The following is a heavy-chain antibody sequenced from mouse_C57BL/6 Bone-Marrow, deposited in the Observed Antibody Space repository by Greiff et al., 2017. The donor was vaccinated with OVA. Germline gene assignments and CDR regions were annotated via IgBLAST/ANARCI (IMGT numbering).Heavy chain of an antibody. J-gene: IGHJ3*01. CDR2: IYPGSGST. V-gene: IGHV1-55*01. CDR3: ARDDGYYRGFAY. D-gene: IGHD2-3*01. Sequence: QVQLQQSGAELVKPGASVKMSCKASGYTFTSYWITWVKQRPGQGLEWIGDIYPGSGSTNYNEKFKSKATLTVDTSSSTAYMQLSSLTSEDSAVYYCARDDGYYRGFAYWGQGTLVTVSA. CDR1: GYTFTSYW.